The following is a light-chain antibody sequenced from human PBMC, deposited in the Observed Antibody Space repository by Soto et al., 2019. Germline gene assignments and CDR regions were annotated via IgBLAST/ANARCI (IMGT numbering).Light chain of an antibody. CDR2: GAS. CDR1: QSVSASF. J-gene: IGKJ2*02. Sequence: EIVLTQSPGTLSLSPGERATLSCRASQSVSASFLAWYQQKPGQAPRLLIYGASSRATGIPDRFSGSGSGTDFTLTSSRLEPEDAAVYYCQHRCTFGQGTKLEIK. V-gene: IGKV3-20*01. CDR3: QHRCT.